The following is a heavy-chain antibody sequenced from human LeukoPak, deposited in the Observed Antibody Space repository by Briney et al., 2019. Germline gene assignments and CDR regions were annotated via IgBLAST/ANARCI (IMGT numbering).Heavy chain of an antibody. D-gene: IGHD6-13*01. CDR2: IRSKANSYAT. CDR1: GFTFSSYG. CDR3: AIAAADFDY. J-gene: IGHJ4*02. Sequence: GGSLRLSCAASGFTFSSYGMHWVRQASGKGLEWVGRIRSKANSYATAYAASVKGRFTISRDDSKNTAYLQMNSLKTEDTAVYYCAIAAADFDYWGQGTLVTVSS. V-gene: IGHV3-73*01.